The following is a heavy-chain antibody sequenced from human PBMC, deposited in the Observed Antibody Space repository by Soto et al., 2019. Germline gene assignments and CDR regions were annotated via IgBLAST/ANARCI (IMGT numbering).Heavy chain of an antibody. CDR1: NGSISSSDYY. Sequence: SETLSLTCTVSNGSISSSDYYWGWIRQPPGKGLEWIATIYYSGSIYYNPSLKGRISISVDTSKNQFSLKLSSVTAAHTAGYYCVRHRNSRGSWYWGDPKGPGPPFTVSS. J-gene: IGHJ5*02. CDR2: IYYSGSI. V-gene: IGHV4-39*01. CDR3: VRHRNSRGSWYWGDP. D-gene: IGHD6-13*01.